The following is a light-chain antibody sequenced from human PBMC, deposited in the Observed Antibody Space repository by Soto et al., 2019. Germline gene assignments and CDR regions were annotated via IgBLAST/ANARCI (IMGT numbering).Light chain of an antibody. J-gene: IGLJ2*01. CDR3: CSYAGSPRV. V-gene: IGLV2-23*01. CDR1: SSDVGSYNL. CDR2: EGS. Sequence: QAVLTQPASVSGSPGQSITISCTGTSSDVGSYNLVSWYQQHPGKAPKLMIYEGSKRPSGVSNRFSGSKSGNTASLTISGLQAEDEADYYCCSYAGSPRVFGGGTKLT.